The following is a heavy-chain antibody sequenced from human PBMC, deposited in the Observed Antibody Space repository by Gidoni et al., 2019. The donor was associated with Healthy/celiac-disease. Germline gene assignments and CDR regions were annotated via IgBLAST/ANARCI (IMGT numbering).Heavy chain of an antibody. CDR3: VGLLRRWLQFGFDY. V-gene: IGHV3-64D*08. CDR2: ISSNGGST. Sequence: EVQLVESGGGLVQPGGSLRLSCSASGFTFSSYAMHWVRQAPGKGLEYVSAISSNGGSTYYADSVKGRFTISRDNSKNTLYLQMSSLRAEDTAVYYCVGLLRRWLQFGFDYWGQGTLVTVSS. J-gene: IGHJ4*02. D-gene: IGHD5-12*01. CDR1: GFTFSSYA.